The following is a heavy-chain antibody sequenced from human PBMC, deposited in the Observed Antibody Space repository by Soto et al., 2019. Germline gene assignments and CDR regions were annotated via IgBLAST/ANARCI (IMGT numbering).Heavy chain of an antibody. V-gene: IGHV4-59*01. D-gene: IGHD6-13*01. Sequence: SETLSLTCTVSGGSISSNYWTWIRQPPGKGLEWIGYVYNSGSTNYNASLKSRVTISEDTSKSQFSLKVNSMTAADTAVYYCARYRREAVAGYTLDNWGQGILVTVSS. J-gene: IGHJ4*02. CDR3: ARYRREAVAGYTLDN. CDR2: VYNSGST. CDR1: GGSISSNY.